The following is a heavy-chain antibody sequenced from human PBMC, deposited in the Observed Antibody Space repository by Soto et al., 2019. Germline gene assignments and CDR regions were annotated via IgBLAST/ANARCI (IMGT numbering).Heavy chain of an antibody. V-gene: IGHV1-69*12. Sequence: QVQLVQSGAEVKKPGSSVKVSCKASGGTFSSYAISWVRQAPGQGLEWMGGIIPIFGTANYAQKFQGRVTITADESTSTAYMERSSLRSEDTAVYYCARDRVAARRVYYFDYWGQGTLVTVSS. CDR1: GGTFSSYA. CDR3: ARDRVAARRVYYFDY. D-gene: IGHD6-6*01. CDR2: IIPIFGTA. J-gene: IGHJ4*02.